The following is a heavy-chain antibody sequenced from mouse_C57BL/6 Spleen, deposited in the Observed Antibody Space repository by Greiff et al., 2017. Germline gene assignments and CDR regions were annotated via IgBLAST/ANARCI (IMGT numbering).Heavy chain of an antibody. D-gene: IGHD4-1*01. CDR3: ARGDFVTGTPDY. CDR1: GYTFTDYY. CDR2: INPNNGGT. J-gene: IGHJ2*01. Sequence: EVQLQQSGPELVKPGASVKISCKASGYTFTDYYMNWVKQSHGKSLEWIGDINPNNGGTSYNQKFKGKATLTVDKSSSTAYMELRSLTSEDSAVYYCARGDFVTGTPDYWGQGTTLTVSS. V-gene: IGHV1-26*01.